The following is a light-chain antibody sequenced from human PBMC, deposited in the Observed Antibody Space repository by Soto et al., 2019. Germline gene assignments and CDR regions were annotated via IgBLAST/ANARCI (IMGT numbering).Light chain of an antibody. J-gene: IGLJ1*01. CDR3: SSYAGSNNFYV. CDR1: SSNIGRNM. Sequence: QSVLTQSPSASGTPGQRVVISCSGSSSNIGRNMVNWYQQLPGTAPKLLMYYEVSKRPSGVPDRFSGSKSGNTASLTVSGLQAEDEADYYCSSYAGSNNFYVFGTGTKVTVL. V-gene: IGLV1-44*01. CDR2: YEVS.